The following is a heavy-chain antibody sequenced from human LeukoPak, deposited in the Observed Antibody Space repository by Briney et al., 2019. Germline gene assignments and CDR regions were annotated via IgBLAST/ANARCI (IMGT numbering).Heavy chain of an antibody. CDR2: IYYSGST. Sequence: SETLSLTCTVSGGSISSGDYYWSWIRQPPGKGLEWIGYIYYSGSTYYNPSLKSRVTISVDTSKNQFSLKLSSVTAADTAVYYCARGGGQLLQLIWFDPWGQGTLVTVSS. D-gene: IGHD2-2*01. J-gene: IGHJ5*02. CDR1: GGSISSGDYY. V-gene: IGHV4-30-4*08. CDR3: ARGGGQLLQLIWFDP.